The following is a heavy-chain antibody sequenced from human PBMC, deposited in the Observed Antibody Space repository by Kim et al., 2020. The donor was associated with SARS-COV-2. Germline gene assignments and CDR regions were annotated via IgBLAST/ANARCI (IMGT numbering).Heavy chain of an antibody. CDR3: VSLARISSSWYTYYYYGMDV. CDR1: GYTFTSYD. D-gene: IGHD6-13*01. CDR2: MNPNSGNT. Sequence: ASVKVSCKASGYTFTSYDINWVRQATGQGLEWMGWMNPNSGNTGYAQKFQGRVTMTRNTSISTAYMELSSLRSEDTAVYYCVSLARISSSWYTYYYYGMDVWGQGTTVTVSS. V-gene: IGHV1-8*01. J-gene: IGHJ6*02.